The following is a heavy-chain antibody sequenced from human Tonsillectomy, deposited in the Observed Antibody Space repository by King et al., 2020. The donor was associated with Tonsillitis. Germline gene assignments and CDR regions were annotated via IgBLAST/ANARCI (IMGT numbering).Heavy chain of an antibody. Sequence: VQLQESGPGLVKPSDTLSLTCAVSGYSISSSNWWCWLRQPPGKGLEWIGYIFYSGSTYYNPSLKSRVTMSVDTSKNQFSLKLSSVTAVDTAVYYCARWDIAQSDMDVWGKGTTVTVSS. CDR2: IFYSGST. CDR1: GYSISSSNW. CDR3: ARWDIAQSDMDV. V-gene: IGHV4-28*01. J-gene: IGHJ6*03. D-gene: IGHD5-12*01.